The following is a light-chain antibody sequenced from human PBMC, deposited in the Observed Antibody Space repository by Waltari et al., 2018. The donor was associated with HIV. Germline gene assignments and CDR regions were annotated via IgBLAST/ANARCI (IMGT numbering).Light chain of an antibody. CDR2: EVN. J-gene: IGLJ1*01. CDR3: ISHTGHQDFDYV. Sequence: SSLTQPPSASGSPGVSVTLSCTGTSSDIASSDSVSSYQQPPGKAPKPIIFEVNKRPSGVPHRFSGSKSGNTASLTVSGLQAEDEADYFCISHTGHQDFDYVFGTGTKVTVL. V-gene: IGLV2-8*01. CDR1: SSDIASSDS.